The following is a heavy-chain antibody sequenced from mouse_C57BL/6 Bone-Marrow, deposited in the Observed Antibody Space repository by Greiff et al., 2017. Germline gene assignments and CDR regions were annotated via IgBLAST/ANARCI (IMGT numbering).Heavy chain of an antibody. V-gene: IGHV10-1*01. CDR2: IRSKSNNYAT. CDR3: VRSIYDGYYYAMDY. CDR1: GFSFNTYA. D-gene: IGHD2-3*01. Sequence: EVKLVESGGGLVQPKGSLKLSCAASGFSFNTYAMNWVRQAPGKGLEWVARIRSKSNNYATYYADSVKDRFTISRDDSESMLYLQMNNLKTEDTAMYYCVRSIYDGYYYAMDYWGQGTSVTVSS. J-gene: IGHJ4*01.